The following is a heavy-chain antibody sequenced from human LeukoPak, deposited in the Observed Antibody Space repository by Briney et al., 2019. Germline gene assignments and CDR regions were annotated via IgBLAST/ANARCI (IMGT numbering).Heavy chain of an antibody. CDR2: ISGDGLTT. CDR1: GFSFSSFV. V-gene: IGHV3-23*01. Sequence: GGSLRLSCAVSGFSFSSFVMNWVRQAPGKGLDWVSLISGDGLTTYYADSVKGRFTISRDNSKNTLFLHMASLRVEDTAVYYCSTVEKFTKFDPWGQGTLVTVSS. CDR3: STVEKFTKFDP. J-gene: IGHJ5*02. D-gene: IGHD5-24*01.